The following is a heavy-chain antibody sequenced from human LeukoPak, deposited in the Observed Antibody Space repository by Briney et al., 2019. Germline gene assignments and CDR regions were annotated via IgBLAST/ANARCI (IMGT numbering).Heavy chain of an antibody. CDR1: GFTFSSYS. J-gene: IGHJ4*02. CDR3: ARDPPGSSSWYGVDY. CDR2: ISSSSSYI. D-gene: IGHD6-13*01. V-gene: IGHV3-21*01. Sequence: GGSLRLSCAASGFTFSSYSMNWVRQAPGKGLEWVSSISSSSSYIYYADSVKGRFTISRDNSKNTLYLQMNSLRAEDTAVYYCARDPPGSSSWYGVDYWGQGTLVTVSS.